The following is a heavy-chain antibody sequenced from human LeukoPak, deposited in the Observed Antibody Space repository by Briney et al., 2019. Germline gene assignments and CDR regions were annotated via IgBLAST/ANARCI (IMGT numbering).Heavy chain of an antibody. CDR1: GGSISSYY. D-gene: IGHD6-19*01. CDR2: IYYSGST. CDR3: ARLPGYSSGWYANNRYYFDY. Sequence: PSETLSLTCTVSGGSISSYYWSWIRQPPGKGLERIGYIYYSGSTNYNPSLKSRVTISVDMSKNQFSLKLSSVTAADTAVYYCARLPGYSSGWYANNRYYFDYWGQGTLVTVSS. V-gene: IGHV4-59*08. J-gene: IGHJ4*02.